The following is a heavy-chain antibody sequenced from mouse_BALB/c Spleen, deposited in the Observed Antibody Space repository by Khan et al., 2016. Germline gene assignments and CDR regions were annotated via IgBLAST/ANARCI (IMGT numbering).Heavy chain of an antibody. CDR2: IRSKSNNYAT. CDR3: VRERDGSSYWFAY. D-gene: IGHD1-1*01. Sequence: EVQLVESGGGLVQPKGSLKLSCAASGSTFNTNAMNWVRQAPGKGLEWVARIRSKSNNYATYYADSVKDRFIISRDDSQSMLYLQMNNLKTEDTAMYYCVRERDGSSYWFAYWGQGTLVTVSA. V-gene: IGHV10S3*01. J-gene: IGHJ3*01. CDR1: GSTFNTNA.